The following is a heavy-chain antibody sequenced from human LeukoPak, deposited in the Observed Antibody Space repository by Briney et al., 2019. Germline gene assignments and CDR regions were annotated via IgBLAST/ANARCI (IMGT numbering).Heavy chain of an antibody. J-gene: IGHJ6*03. V-gene: IGHV1-2*02. CDR1: GYTFTGYY. CDR3: AKRYLNYYYMDV. Sequence: ASVKVSCKASGYTFTGYYMHWVRQAPGQGLEWMGWINPNSGGTNYAQKFQGRVTMTRDTSISTAYMELSRLRSDDTAVYYCAKRYLNYYYMDVWGKGTTVTISS. CDR2: INPNSGGT. D-gene: IGHD1-26*01.